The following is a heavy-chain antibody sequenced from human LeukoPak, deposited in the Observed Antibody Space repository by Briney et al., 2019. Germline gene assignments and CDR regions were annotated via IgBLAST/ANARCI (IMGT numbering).Heavy chain of an antibody. CDR3: ARDPGSCSGGSCSFYWYFDL. CDR2: VSYRGTT. CDR1: GVSISSSY. J-gene: IGHJ2*01. Sequence: PSETLSLTCTVSGVSISSSYWSWIRQSPGKGLEWIGYVSYRGTTKYNPSLKDRVTMSMDTSKNQVPLNLSSVTAADTAAYYCARDPGSCSGGSCSFYWYFDLWGRGTLVSVSS. V-gene: IGHV4-59*01. D-gene: IGHD2-15*01.